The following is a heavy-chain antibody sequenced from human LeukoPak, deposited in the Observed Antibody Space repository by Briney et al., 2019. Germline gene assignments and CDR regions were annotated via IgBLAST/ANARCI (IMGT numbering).Heavy chain of an antibody. J-gene: IGHJ6*02. CDR1: GFTFSSSG. Sequence: GGSLRLSCAASGFTFSSSGMHWVRQAPGKGLEYVSAISSNGGSTYYANSVKGRFTISRDNSKNTLYLQMGSLRTEDMAVYYCARDYSSSARADYGMDVWGQGTTVTVSS. CDR3: ARDYSSSARADYGMDV. V-gene: IGHV3-64*01. D-gene: IGHD6-6*01. CDR2: ISSNGGST.